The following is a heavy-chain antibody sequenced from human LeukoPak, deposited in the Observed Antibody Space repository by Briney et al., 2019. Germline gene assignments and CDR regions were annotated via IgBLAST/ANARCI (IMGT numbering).Heavy chain of an antibody. CDR3: ARDRSGGSLTTLYDY. CDR1: GGTFSSYA. Sequence: SVKVSCTASGGTFSSYAISWVRQAPGQGLEWMGGIIPIFGTTNYAQKFQGRVTIIADKSTSTAYMELSSLRSEDTAVYYCARDRSGGSLTTLYDYWGQGTLVTVSS. CDR2: IIPIFGTT. J-gene: IGHJ4*02. D-gene: IGHD2-15*01. V-gene: IGHV1-69*06.